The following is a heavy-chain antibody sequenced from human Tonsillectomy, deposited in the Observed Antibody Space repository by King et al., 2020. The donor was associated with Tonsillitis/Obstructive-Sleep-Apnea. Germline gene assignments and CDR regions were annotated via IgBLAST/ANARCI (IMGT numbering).Heavy chain of an antibody. D-gene: IGHD2/OR15-2a*01. V-gene: IGHV4-59*01. CDR3: ASSDFNWFDP. J-gene: IGHJ5*02. CDR2: IYYSGST. Sequence: QLQESGPGLVKPSETLSLTCTVSGGSISSYFWSWIRQPPGKGLEWIGHIYYSGSTNYSPSLKSRVTISVDTSKNQFSLTLSSVTAADTAVYYCASSDFNWFDPWGQGTLVTVSS. CDR1: GGSISSYF.